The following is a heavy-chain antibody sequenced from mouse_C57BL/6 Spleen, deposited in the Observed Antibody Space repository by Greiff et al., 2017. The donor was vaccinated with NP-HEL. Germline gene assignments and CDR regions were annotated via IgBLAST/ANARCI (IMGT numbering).Heavy chain of an antibody. CDR1: GYSITSGYY. CDR3: ARAFITTVVADY. CDR2: ISYDGSN. Sequence: EVKLVESGPGLVKPSQSLSLTCSVTGYSITSGYYWNWIRQFPGNKLEWMGYISYDGSNNYNPSLKNRISITRDTSKNQFFLKLNSVTTEDTATYYCARAFITTVVADYWGQGTTLTVSS. D-gene: IGHD1-1*01. J-gene: IGHJ2*01. V-gene: IGHV3-6*01.